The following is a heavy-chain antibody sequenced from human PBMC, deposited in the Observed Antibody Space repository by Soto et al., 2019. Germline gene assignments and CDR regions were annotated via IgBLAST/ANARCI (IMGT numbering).Heavy chain of an antibody. Sequence: QVQLQESGPGLVKPSQTLSLTCTVSGGSISSGGYYWSWIRQHPGKGLEWIGYIYYSGSTYYNPSLKSRVTISVDTSKNQFSLKLSSVTAADTAVYYCARDRGADYYGSGSYYHRGDGAFDIWGQGTMVTVSS. CDR3: ARDRGADYYGSGSYYHRGDGAFDI. D-gene: IGHD3-10*01. CDR1: GGSISSGGYY. J-gene: IGHJ3*02. CDR2: IYYSGST. V-gene: IGHV4-31*03.